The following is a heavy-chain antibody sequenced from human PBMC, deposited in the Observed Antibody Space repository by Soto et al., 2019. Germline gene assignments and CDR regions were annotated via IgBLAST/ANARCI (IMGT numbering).Heavy chain of an antibody. CDR2: IIPIFGTA. V-gene: IGHV1-69*06. CDR3: ARSLGYCSGGSCLDDAFDI. Sequence: QVQLVQSGAEMRKPGSSVKVSCKASGGTFSSYAISWVRQAPGQGLEWMGGIIPIFGTANYAQKFQGRVTITADKSTSTAYMELSSLRSEYTAVYYCARSLGYCSGGSCLDDAFDIWGQETMVTVSS. CDR1: GGTFSSYA. D-gene: IGHD2-15*01. J-gene: IGHJ3*02.